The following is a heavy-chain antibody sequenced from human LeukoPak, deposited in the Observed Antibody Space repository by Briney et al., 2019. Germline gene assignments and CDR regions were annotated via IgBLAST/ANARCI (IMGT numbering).Heavy chain of an antibody. J-gene: IGHJ5*02. CDR3: ARAVGATNWFDP. CDR2: ISPNSGGT. Sequence: ASVKVSCKASGYTLTDYYMDWVRQAPGQGLEWMGWISPNSGGTDYAQNFQGRVTMTRDTSISTAYMELSRLRSDDTAVYYCARAVGATNWFDPWGQGTLVTVSS. V-gene: IGHV1-2*02. CDR1: GYTLTDYY. D-gene: IGHD1-26*01.